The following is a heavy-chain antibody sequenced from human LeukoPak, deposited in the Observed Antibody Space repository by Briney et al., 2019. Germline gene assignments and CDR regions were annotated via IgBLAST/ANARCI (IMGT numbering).Heavy chain of an antibody. V-gene: IGHV4-59*01. CDR2: IYYSGST. CDR3: ARHVPQGSGYYYMDV. D-gene: IGHD3-10*01. CDR1: GGSISSYY. J-gene: IGHJ6*03. Sequence: SETLSLTCTVPGGSISSYYWSWIRQPPGKGLEWIGYIYYSGSTNYNPSLKSRVTISVDTSKNQFSLKLSSVTAADTAVYYCARHVPQGSGYYYMDVWGKGTTVTISS.